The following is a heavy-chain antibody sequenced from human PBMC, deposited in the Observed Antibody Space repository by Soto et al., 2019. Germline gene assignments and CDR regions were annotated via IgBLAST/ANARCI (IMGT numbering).Heavy chain of an antibody. CDR3: AREVTSDWNPTTYFDY. Sequence: PGGSLRLSCAASGFTVSSNYMSWVRQAPGKGLEWVSVIYSGGSTYYADSVKGRFTISRDNSKNTLYLQMNSLRAEDTAVYYCAREVTSDWNPTTYFDYWGQGTLVTVSS. D-gene: IGHD1-1*01. V-gene: IGHV3-66*01. CDR1: GFTVSSNY. CDR2: IYSGGST. J-gene: IGHJ4*02.